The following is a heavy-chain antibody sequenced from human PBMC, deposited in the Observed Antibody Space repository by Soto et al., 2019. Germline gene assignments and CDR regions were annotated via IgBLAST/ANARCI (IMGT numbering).Heavy chain of an antibody. Sequence: SETLSLTCTVSGASIRGFYWSWIRKSAGKGLEWIGRIYATGTTDYNPSLKSRVMMSVDTSKKQFSLKLRSVTAADTAVYYCVRDGTKTLRDWFDPW. CDR3: VRDGTKTLRDWFDP. CDR1: GASIRGFY. V-gene: IGHV4-4*07. CDR2: IYATGTT. J-gene: IGHJ5*02. D-gene: IGHD1-1*01.